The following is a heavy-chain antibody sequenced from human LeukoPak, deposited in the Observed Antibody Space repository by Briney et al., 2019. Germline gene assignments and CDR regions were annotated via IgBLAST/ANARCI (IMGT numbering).Heavy chain of an antibody. D-gene: IGHD3-10*02. CDR3: AELGITMIGGV. V-gene: IGHV3-74*01. CDR2: SSDGINT. Sequence: PGGSLRLSCAASGFTFSNYWMHWVRQAPGKGLVWVSRSSDGINTSYADSVKGRFTISRDNAKNTLNLQMNSLRAEDTAVYYCAELGITMIGGVWGKGTTVTISS. J-gene: IGHJ6*04. CDR1: GFTFSNYW.